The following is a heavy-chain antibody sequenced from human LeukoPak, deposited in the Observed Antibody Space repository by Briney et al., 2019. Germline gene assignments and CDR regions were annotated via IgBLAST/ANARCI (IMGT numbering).Heavy chain of an antibody. CDR1: GFTFSSYA. Sequence: GGSLRLSCATSGFTFSSYAMVWVRQAPGKGLGWVSAISGSGDSTNYADSVKGRFTISRDSSQSTVYLQISSLRVEDTAVYLCAKGLGTAYYYFDYWGQGALVTVSS. CDR3: AKGLGTAYYYFDY. D-gene: IGHD1-26*01. CDR2: ISGSGDST. V-gene: IGHV3-23*01. J-gene: IGHJ4*02.